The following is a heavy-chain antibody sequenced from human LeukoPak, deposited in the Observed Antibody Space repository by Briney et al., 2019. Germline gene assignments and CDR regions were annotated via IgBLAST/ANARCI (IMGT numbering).Heavy chain of an antibody. D-gene: IGHD6-13*01. CDR1: GFTFSSYW. Sequence: PGGSLRLSCAASGFTFSSYWMSWVRQAPGKGLEWVASIKQDGGEKDCVDSVKGRFTISRDNAKNSLYLQMNSLRAEDTAVYYCARQSEAGVYSSSWYRADYWGQGTLVTVSS. V-gene: IGHV3-7*02. J-gene: IGHJ4*02. CDR3: ARQSEAGVYSSSWYRADY. CDR2: IKQDGGEK.